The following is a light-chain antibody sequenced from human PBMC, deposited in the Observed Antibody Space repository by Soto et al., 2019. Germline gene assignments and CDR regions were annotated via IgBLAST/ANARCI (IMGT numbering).Light chain of an antibody. CDR1: QTISTY. CDR3: QQLYSFPLT. Sequence: DIQMTQSPSSLSASVGDRVTITFRASQTISTYLNWYQQKPGRAPKLLMYDASTLQSGVPSRFSGSGSGTEFTLTISSLQPEDFATYYCQQLYSFPLTFGGGTKVDIK. CDR2: DAS. V-gene: IGKV1-9*01. J-gene: IGKJ4*01.